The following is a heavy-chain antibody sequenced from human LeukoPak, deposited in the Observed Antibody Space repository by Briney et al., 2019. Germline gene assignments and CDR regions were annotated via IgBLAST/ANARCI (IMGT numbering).Heavy chain of an antibody. CDR2: ISYDGSNK. J-gene: IGHJ4*02. D-gene: IGHD5/OR15-5a*01. CDR1: GFTFSSYS. Sequence: GGSLRLSCAASGFTFSSYSMNWVRQAPGKGLEWVAVISYDGSNKYYADSVKGRFTISRDNSKNTLYLQMNSLRAEDTAVYYCAKDLPPADYWGQGTLVTVSS. CDR3: AKDLPPADY. V-gene: IGHV3-30*18.